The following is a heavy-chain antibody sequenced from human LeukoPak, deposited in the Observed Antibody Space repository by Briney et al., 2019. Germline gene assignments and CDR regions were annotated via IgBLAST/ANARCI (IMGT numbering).Heavy chain of an antibody. J-gene: IGHJ4*02. D-gene: IGHD3-22*01. Sequence: GASVKVSCKASGGTFSSYGISWVRQAPGQGLEWMGWISAYNGNTNYAQKLQGRVTMTTDTSTSTAYMELRSLRSDDTAVYYCARDGYYYDSSGYAPSDYWGQGTLVTVSS. V-gene: IGHV1-18*01. CDR3: ARDGYYYDSSGYAPSDY. CDR2: ISAYNGNT. CDR1: GGTFSSYG.